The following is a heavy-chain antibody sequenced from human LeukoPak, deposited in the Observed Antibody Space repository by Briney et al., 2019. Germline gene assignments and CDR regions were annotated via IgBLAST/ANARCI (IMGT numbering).Heavy chain of an antibody. V-gene: IGHV3-74*01. J-gene: IGHJ6*02. D-gene: IGHD1-14*01. CDR1: GFPFSSYS. CDR2: IFVDGSST. CDR3: ARAGASYAMDV. Sequence: GGSLRLSCVASGFPFSSYSMHWVRQAPGKGLVWVSRIFVDGSSTSYADSVKGRFTISRDNTKNTLYLQMSSLRDDDTAVYYCARAGASYAMDVWGQGTTVTVS.